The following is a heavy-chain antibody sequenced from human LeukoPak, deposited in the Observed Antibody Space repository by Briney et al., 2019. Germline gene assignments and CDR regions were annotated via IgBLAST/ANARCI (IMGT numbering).Heavy chain of an antibody. V-gene: IGHV1-69*06. J-gene: IGHJ6*03. CDR3: ARGGGGSQKFYYYYYYMDV. CDR1: GGTFSSYA. D-gene: IGHD1-26*01. Sequence: GASVKVSCKASGGTFSSYAISWVRQAPGQGLEWMGGIIPIFGTANYAQKFQGRVTITADKSTSTAYMELSSLRSEDTAVYYCARGGGGSQKFYYYYYYMDVWGKGTTVTVSS. CDR2: IIPIFGTA.